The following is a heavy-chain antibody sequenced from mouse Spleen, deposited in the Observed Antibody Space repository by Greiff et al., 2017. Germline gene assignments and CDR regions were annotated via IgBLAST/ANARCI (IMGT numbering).Heavy chain of an antibody. CDR2: ISSGSSTI. CDR3: AVTTVVADYAMDY. CDR1: GFTFSDYG. V-gene: IGHV5-17*01. D-gene: IGHD1-1*01. Sequence: EVKLVESGGGLVKPGGSLKLSCAASGFTFSDYGMHWVRQAPEKGLEWVAYISSGSSTIYYADTVKGRFTISRDNAKNTLFLQMTSLRSEDTAMYYCAVTTVVADYAMDYWGQGTSVTGSS. J-gene: IGHJ4*01.